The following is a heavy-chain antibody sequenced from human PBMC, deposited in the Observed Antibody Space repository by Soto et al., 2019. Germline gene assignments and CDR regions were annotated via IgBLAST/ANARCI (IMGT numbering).Heavy chain of an antibody. CDR1: GYTFTSSG. V-gene: IGHV1-18*01. D-gene: IGHD6-13*01. J-gene: IGHJ4*02. CDR2: ISAYNGNT. CDR3: ARVAPPTKYSSSWLFGNY. Sequence: QVQLVQSGAEVKKPGASVKVSCKASGYTFTSSGISWGRQAPGQGLEWMGWISAYNGNTNYAKKLQGRVTMTTDTSTCTAYMELRSLSSDDTAGYYCARVAPPTKYSSSWLFGNYWGQGTLVTVSS.